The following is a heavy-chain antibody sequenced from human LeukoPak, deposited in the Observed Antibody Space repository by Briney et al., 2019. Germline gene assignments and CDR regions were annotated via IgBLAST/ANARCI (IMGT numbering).Heavy chain of an antibody. J-gene: IGHJ5*02. CDR3: ARDHIVPNWFDP. CDR2: ISAYNGNT. V-gene: IGHV1-18*04. D-gene: IGHD2-8*01. Sequence: ASVKVSCKASGYTFTGYYMHWVRQAPGQGLEWMGWISAYNGNTNYAQKLQGRVTMTTDTSTSTAYMELRSLRSDDTAVYYCARDHIVPNWFDPWGQGTLVTVSS. CDR1: GYTFTGYY.